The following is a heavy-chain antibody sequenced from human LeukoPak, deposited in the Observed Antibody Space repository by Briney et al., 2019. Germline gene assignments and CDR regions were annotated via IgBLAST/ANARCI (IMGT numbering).Heavy chain of an antibody. D-gene: IGHD3-3*01. CDR3: TTSIRFLDWLPPTGFMDV. V-gene: IGHV1-69*13. J-gene: IGHJ6*03. CDR1: GGTFNNYV. CDR2: FIPIFGTS. Sequence: SVKVSCKTSGGTFNNYVISWVRQAPGQGLEWIGGFIPIFGTSNYPQKFHGRVTITADESTSTVYMELSSLRSEDTAVYYCTTSIRFLDWLPPTGFMDVWGKGTTVTVSS.